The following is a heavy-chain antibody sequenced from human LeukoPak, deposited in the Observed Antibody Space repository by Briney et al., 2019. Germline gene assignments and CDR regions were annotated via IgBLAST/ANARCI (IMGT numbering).Heavy chain of an antibody. Sequence: GGSLRLSCTASGFTFSSYEMIWVRQAPGKGLEWVSYISSSGSTIYYADSVKGRFTISRDNAKNSLYLQMKSLTAEDTAVYYCARVGYSSGRYYYFYHMDVWGKGTTVTVSS. V-gene: IGHV3-48*03. D-gene: IGHD6-19*01. CDR2: ISSSGSTI. CDR1: GFTFSSYE. J-gene: IGHJ6*03. CDR3: ARVGYSSGRYYYFYHMDV.